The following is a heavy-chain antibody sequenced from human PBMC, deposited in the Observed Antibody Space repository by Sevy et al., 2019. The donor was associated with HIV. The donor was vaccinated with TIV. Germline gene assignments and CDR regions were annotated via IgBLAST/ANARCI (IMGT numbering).Heavy chain of an antibody. CDR3: AKDLWYCMDV. CDR1: GFTFSSSG. J-gene: IGHJ6*03. CDR2: IGHDANNQ. Sequence: GGSLRLSCAASGFTFSSSGMHWLHQAPGNGLEWVTFIGHDANNQQYADSVKGRFAISRDNSKNTIYLQMHSLRVEDTAVYYCAKDLWYCMDVWGKGTTVTVSS. D-gene: IGHD3-10*01. V-gene: IGHV3-30*02.